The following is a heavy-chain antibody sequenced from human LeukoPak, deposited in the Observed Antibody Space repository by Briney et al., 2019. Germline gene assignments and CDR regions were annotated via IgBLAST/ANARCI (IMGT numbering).Heavy chain of an antibody. J-gene: IGHJ4*02. CDR1: GGSISSGGYY. CDR3: ARTARISVAGVFDY. Sequence: SETLSLTCTVSGGSISSGGYYWSWIRQPPGKGLEWIGYIYHSGSTYYNPSLKSRVTISVDRSKNQFSLKLSSVTAADTAVYYCARTARISVAGVFDYWGQGTLVTVSS. V-gene: IGHV4-30-2*01. D-gene: IGHD6-19*01. CDR2: IYHSGST.